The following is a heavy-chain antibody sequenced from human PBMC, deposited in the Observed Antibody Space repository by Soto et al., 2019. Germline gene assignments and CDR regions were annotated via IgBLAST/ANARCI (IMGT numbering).Heavy chain of an antibody. CDR2: IIPIFGTA. V-gene: IGHV1-69*13. J-gene: IGHJ6*02. D-gene: IGHD6-13*01. CDR3: ASRAGSRYYYYYXMDV. Sequence: SVKVSCKASGGTFSSYAISWVRQAPGQGLEWMGGIIPIFGTANYAQKFQGRVTITADESTSTAYMELSSLRSEDTAVYYCASRAGSRYYYYYXMDVWGQGTTVTVSS. CDR1: GGTFSSYA.